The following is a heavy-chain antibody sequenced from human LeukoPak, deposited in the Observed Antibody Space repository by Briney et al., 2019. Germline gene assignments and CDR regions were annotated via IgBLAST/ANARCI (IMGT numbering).Heavy chain of an antibody. CDR2: ISGSGDNT. D-gene: IGHD1-26*01. CDR1: GFTFSNYA. J-gene: IGHJ6*02. V-gene: IGHV3-23*01. CDR3: AKGRGISAYHDTDV. Sequence: GGSLRLSCAASGFTFSNYAMTWVRQAPGKGLEWVSVISGSGDNTYYADSVKGRFTISRDNSKDTLYLQINSLRAEDTAVYYCAKGRGISAYHDTDVWGQGTAVTVSS.